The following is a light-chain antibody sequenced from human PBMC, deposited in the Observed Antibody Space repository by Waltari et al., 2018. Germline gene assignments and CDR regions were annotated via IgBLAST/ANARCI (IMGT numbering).Light chain of an antibody. CDR2: EGT. J-gene: IGLJ2*01. CDR1: SSDVGTYNL. V-gene: IGLV2-23*01. Sequence: QSALTQPASVSGSPGQSLTISCTGTSSDVGTYNLVSLYQQHPGKAPKLMIYEGTKRPSGVSNRFSGSKSGNTASLTISGLQAEDEAHYYCCSYAGGRPHVVFGGGTQLTVL. CDR3: CSYAGGRPHVV.